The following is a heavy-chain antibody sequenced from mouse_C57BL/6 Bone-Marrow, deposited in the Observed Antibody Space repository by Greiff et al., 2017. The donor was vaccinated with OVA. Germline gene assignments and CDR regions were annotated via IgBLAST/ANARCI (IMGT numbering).Heavy chain of an antibody. Sequence: VQLQQSGPELVKPGASVKISCKASGYSFTGYYMNWVQQSPEKSLEWIGEINPRTGGTTYNQKFKAKATLTVDTSSSTAYMQLKSLTSEDSAVYYCGREWYFDVWDRGTAVTVSS. CDR2: INPRTGGT. CDR1: GYSFTGYY. J-gene: IGHJ1*03. V-gene: IGHV1-42*01. CDR3: GREWYFDV.